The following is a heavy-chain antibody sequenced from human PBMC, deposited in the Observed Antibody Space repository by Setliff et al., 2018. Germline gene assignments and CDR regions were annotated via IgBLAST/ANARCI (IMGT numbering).Heavy chain of an antibody. CDR1: GGSISSSSYY. J-gene: IGHJ4*02. CDR3: AGSLGGFDY. D-gene: IGHD3-16*01. V-gene: IGHV4-39*01. Sequence: LSLPFPFSGGSISSSSYYWGWIRQPPGKGLEWIGSIYYSGSTYYNPSLKSRVTISVDTSKNQFSLKLSSVTAADTAVYYCAGSLGGFDYWGQGTLVTVSS. CDR2: IYYSGST.